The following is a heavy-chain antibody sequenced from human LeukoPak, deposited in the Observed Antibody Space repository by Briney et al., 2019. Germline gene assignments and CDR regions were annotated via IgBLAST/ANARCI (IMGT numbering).Heavy chain of an antibody. Sequence: GGSLRLSCAASGFTFDDYAMHWVRQAPGKGLEWVSLISWDGGSTYYADSVKGRFTISRDNSKNSLYLQMNSLRAEDTALYYCVVAAAGTLNGMDVWGQGTTVTVSS. J-gene: IGHJ6*02. D-gene: IGHD6-13*01. V-gene: IGHV3-43D*03. CDR2: ISWDGGST. CDR3: VVAAAGTLNGMDV. CDR1: GFTFDDYA.